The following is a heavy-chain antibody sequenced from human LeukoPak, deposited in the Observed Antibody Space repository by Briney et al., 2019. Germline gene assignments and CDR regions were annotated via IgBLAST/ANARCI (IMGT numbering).Heavy chain of an antibody. V-gene: IGHV1-8*03. CDR1: GYTFTSYD. CDR3: ARGIYNWNSGAFGY. CDR2: MNPNSGNT. J-gene: IGHJ4*02. Sequence: ASVKVSCKASGYTFTSYDINWVRQATGQGLEWMGWMNPNSGNTGYAQKFQGRVTITRNTSISTAYMKLSSLRSEDTAVYYCARGIYNWNSGAFGYWGQGTLVTVSS. D-gene: IGHD1-7*01.